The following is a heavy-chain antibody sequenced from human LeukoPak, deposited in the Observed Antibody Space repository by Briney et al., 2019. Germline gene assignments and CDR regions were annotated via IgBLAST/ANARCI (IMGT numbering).Heavy chain of an antibody. CDR1: GFTFTSSA. Sequence: SVKFSFKASGFTFTSSAMQWVRQARGQRLEWIGWIVFGSGNTNYAQKFQERVTITRDMSTSTAYMELSSLRSEDTAVYYCAAPTGWGYYDSSGYYYFDAFDIWGQGTMVTVSS. CDR3: AAPTGWGYYDSSGYYYFDAFDI. D-gene: IGHD3-22*01. V-gene: IGHV1-58*02. CDR2: IVFGSGNT. J-gene: IGHJ3*02.